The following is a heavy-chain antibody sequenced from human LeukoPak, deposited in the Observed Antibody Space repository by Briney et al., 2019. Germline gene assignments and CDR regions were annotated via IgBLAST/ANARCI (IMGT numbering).Heavy chain of an antibody. CDR1: GFTFSSYA. J-gene: IGHJ4*02. Sequence: RGSLRFSCAASGFTFSSYAMSWVRQAPGKGLEWVSAYSGSGGSTYYADSVKGRFTISRDNSKNTLYLQMNSLRAEDTAVYYCAKVGYSSGWFRGNYYFDYWGQGTLVTVSS. CDR3: AKVGYSSGWFRGNYYFDY. CDR2: YSGSGGST. V-gene: IGHV3-23*01. D-gene: IGHD6-19*01.